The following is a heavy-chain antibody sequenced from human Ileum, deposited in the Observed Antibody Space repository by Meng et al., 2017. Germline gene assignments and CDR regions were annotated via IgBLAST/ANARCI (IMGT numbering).Heavy chain of an antibody. CDR1: GYSFTSYW. D-gene: IGHD2-15*01. J-gene: IGHJ5*02. CDR2: IYPGDSDT. Sequence: GESLKISWKGSGYSFTSYWIGWVRQMPGKGLEWMGIIYPGDSDTRYSPSFQGQVTISADKSISTAYLQWSSLKASDTAMYYCARSLGYCSGGSCYSGYNWFDPWGQGTLVTVSS. V-gene: IGHV5-51*01. CDR3: ARSLGYCSGGSCYSGYNWFDP.